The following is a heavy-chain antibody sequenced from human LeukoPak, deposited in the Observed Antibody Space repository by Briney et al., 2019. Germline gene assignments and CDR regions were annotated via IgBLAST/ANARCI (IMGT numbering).Heavy chain of an antibody. CDR1: SGSFSGDY. J-gene: IGHJ4*02. D-gene: IGHD3-9*01. Sequence: PSETLSLTCAVYSGSFSGDYWSWIRQPPGKGLEWIGEVNHSGSTNYNPSLKSRVTISVDTSKNQFSLKLTSVTAADTAVYYCARAKGMTGSYFDSWGQGTLVTVSS. V-gene: IGHV4-34*01. CDR2: VNHSGST. CDR3: ARAKGMTGSYFDS.